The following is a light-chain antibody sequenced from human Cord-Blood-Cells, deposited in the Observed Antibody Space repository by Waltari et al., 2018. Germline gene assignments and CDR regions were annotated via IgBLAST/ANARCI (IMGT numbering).Light chain of an antibody. CDR2: DVS. CDR1: SSDVGGYNY. Sequence: QSALTQPASVSGSPGQSITLSCTGTSSDVGGYNYVSWYQQHPGKAPKLMIYDVSKRPSGVSNRFSGSKSGNTASLTISGLQAEDEADYYCSSYTSSSTLIFGTGTKVTVL. V-gene: IGLV2-14*01. CDR3: SSYTSSSTLI. J-gene: IGLJ1*01.